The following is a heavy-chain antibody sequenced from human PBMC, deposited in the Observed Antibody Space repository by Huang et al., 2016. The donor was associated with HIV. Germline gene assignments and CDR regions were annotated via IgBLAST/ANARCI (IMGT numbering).Heavy chain of an antibody. CDR2: SGGGGSPI. CDR1: GFTFSDYY. J-gene: IGHJ6*03. CDR3: ARESYDFWNGYFSEFYYYYYMDV. V-gene: IGHV3-11*04. D-gene: IGHD3-3*01. Sequence: QVQLVESGGGLVKTGGSLRLSCEASGFTFSDYYMGWIRQAPVKGLWWVSSSGGGGSPIYYADSVKGRFTISRDNAENSLYLQISSLRVEDTAVYYCARESYDFWNGYFSEFYYYYYMDVWGKGTTVTVAS.